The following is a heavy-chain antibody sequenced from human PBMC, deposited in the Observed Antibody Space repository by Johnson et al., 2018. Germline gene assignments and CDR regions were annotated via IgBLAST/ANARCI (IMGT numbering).Heavy chain of an antibody. Sequence: QVQLQQWGAGLLKPSETLSLTCGVYGGSFSGYYWSWIRQPPGKGLEWIGEINNSGSTNYNPSLKTRVTISVDMSEKQFSLNMTSVTAADTAVYYCARGILYGSGTYYRGYYYYYMDVWGKGTTLTVSS. CDR1: GGSFSGYY. D-gene: IGHD3-10*01. CDR2: INNSGST. J-gene: IGHJ6*03. CDR3: ARGILYGSGTYYRGYYYYYMDV. V-gene: IGHV4-34*01.